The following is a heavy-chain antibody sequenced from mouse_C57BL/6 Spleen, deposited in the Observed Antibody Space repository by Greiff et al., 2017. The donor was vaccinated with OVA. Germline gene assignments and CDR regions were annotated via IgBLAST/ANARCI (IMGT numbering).Heavy chain of an antibody. CDR3: ARYINNRGNSYAMDY. D-gene: IGHD2-1*01. CDR2: IRNKANGYKT. Sequence: EVKLVESGGGLVQPGGSLSLSCAASGFTFTDYYMSWVRQPPGKALEWLGFIRNKANGYKTEYSASVKGRFTIPRDNSQSILYRQMNALRAEDSATYYCARYINNRGNSYAMDYWGQGTSVTVSS. CDR1: GFTFTDYY. V-gene: IGHV7-3*01. J-gene: IGHJ4*01.